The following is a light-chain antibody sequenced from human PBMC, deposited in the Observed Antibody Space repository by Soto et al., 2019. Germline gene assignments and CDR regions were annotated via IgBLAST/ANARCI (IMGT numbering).Light chain of an antibody. J-gene: IGLJ1*01. V-gene: IGLV2-8*01. CDR2: EVT. CDR3: SPYAGSNPLH. CDR1: SSDVDIYNY. Sequence: QSALTQPPSASGSPGQSVTISCTGTSSDVDIYNYVSWYQQHPGKAPKLIIYEVTKRPSGVPDLFSGSKSGNTASLTVSGLQTEDEAEYYCSPYAGSNPLHFGTGTKLTVL.